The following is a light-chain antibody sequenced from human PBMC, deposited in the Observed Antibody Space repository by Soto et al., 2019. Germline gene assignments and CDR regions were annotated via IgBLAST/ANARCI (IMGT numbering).Light chain of an antibody. V-gene: IGLV1-44*01. J-gene: IGLJ2*01. CDR2: TNN. Sequence: QAVVSQPPSASGTPGQRVIISCSGSNSNIGRNTVNWYQLLPGTAPKLLIYTNNQRPSGVPDRFSASKSGTSASLAISGLQSEDEADYYCAAWDASLNGPVFGGGTQLTVL. CDR1: NSNIGRNT. CDR3: AAWDASLNGPV.